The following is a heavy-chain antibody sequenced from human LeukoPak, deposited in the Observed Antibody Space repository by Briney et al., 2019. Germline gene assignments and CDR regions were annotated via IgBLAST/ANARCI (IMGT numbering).Heavy chain of an antibody. J-gene: IGHJ4*02. D-gene: IGHD2-21*01. CDR2: IFHSGKT. CDR3: ARGDIPDF. Sequence: SETLSLTCGFSGYSISSGYYWGWIRQSPGKGLEWIGSIFHSGKTYYNLSLKSRVTISVDTSKNQFSLKLTSVPAADTAVYYCARGDIPDFWGQGTLVTVSS. V-gene: IGHV4-38-2*01. CDR1: GYSISSGYY.